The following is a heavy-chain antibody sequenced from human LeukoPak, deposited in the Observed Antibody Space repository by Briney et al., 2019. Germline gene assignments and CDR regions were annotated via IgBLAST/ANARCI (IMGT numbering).Heavy chain of an antibody. Sequence: PSQTLSLTCTVSGGSISSGGYYWSWIRQHPGKGLEWIGYIYYSGSTNYNPSLKSRVTISVDTSKNQFSLKLSSVTAADTAVYYCARLRGKNYYYGMDVWGQGTTVTVSS. CDR1: GGSISSGGYY. J-gene: IGHJ6*02. CDR2: IYYSGST. D-gene: IGHD4-17*01. CDR3: ARLRGKNYYYGMDV. V-gene: IGHV4-31*03.